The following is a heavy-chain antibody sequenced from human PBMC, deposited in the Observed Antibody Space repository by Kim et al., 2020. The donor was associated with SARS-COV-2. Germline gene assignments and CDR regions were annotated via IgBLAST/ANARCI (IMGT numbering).Heavy chain of an antibody. D-gene: IGHD3-10*01. J-gene: IGHJ4*02. CDR3: ARDADGSGTWLFDS. CDR2: ICYDSSIR. CDR1: GFTLRTYS. V-gene: IGHV3-21*01. Sequence: GGSLRLSCAASGFTLRTYSMSWLRQAPGKGLEWVAAICYDSSIRYYADSPKGRFTISRDNAENTLYLQMNSLRAEDTAVYYCARDADGSGTWLFDSWGQG.